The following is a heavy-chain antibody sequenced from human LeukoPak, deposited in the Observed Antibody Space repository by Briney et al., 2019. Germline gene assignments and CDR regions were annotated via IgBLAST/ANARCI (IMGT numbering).Heavy chain of an antibody. CDR1: GGSISSGGYY. Sequence: SQTLSLTCTVSGGSISSGGYYWSWIRQHPGKGLEWIGYIYYSGSTYYNPSLKSRVTISVDTSKNQFSLKLSSVTAADTAVYYCAKEDFVDNWFDPWGRGPLVSVSS. J-gene: IGHJ5*02. D-gene: IGHD2-15*01. CDR2: IYYSGST. V-gene: IGHV4-31*03. CDR3: AKEDFVDNWFDP.